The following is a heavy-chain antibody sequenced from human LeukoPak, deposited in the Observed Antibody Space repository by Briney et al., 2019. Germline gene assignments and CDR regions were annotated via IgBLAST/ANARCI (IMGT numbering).Heavy chain of an antibody. V-gene: IGHV4-34*01. D-gene: IGHD2-2*02. Sequence: PSETLSLTCAVYGGSFSGYYWSWIRQPPGKGLEWIGEINHSGSTNYNPSLKSRVTISVDTSKNQFSLKLSSVTAADTAVYYCARGGLGYCSSTSCYKASDYWGQGTLVTVSS. CDR3: ARGGLGYCSSTSCYKASDY. J-gene: IGHJ4*02. CDR1: GGSFSGYY. CDR2: INHSGST.